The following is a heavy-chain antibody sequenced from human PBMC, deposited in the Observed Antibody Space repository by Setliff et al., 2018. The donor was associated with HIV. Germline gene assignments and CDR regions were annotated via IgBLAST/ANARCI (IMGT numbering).Heavy chain of an antibody. V-gene: IGHV4-59*13. CDR3: ARAWGGGRWLHLSYWYFDL. CDR1: DYSLTSSYY. CDR2: IYYSGST. Sequence: LSLTCGISDYSLTSSYYWGWISQPPGKGLEWIGYIYYSGSTNYNPSLKSRVTISVATSKNQFSLKLSSVTAADTAVYYCARAWGGGRWLHLSYWYFDLWGRGTLVTVSS. D-gene: IGHD5-12*01. J-gene: IGHJ2*01.